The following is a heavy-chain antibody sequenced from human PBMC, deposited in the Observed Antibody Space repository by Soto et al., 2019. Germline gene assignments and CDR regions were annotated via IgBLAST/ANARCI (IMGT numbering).Heavy chain of an antibody. D-gene: IGHD6-6*01. CDR1: GFIFKNYG. CDR3: ATARQVCSFTDPDY. CDR2: ISYDGGEE. V-gene: IGHV3-30*03. J-gene: IGHJ4*02. Sequence: QVRVVESGGGAVQPGRSLRLSCAASGFIFKNYGMHWVRQSPGKGLEWVAFISYDGGEEHYADSVKGRFTISRDNSENTVYLQMNSLTGDDTAVYYWATARQVCSFTDPDYWGPGTLVTVSS.